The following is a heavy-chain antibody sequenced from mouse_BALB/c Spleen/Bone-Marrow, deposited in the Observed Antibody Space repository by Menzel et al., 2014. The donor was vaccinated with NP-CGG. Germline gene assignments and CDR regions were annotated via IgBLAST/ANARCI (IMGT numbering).Heavy chain of an antibody. Sequence: DVMLVESGGGLVQPGGSRKLSCAASGFTFSSFGMHWVRPAPERGLEWVAYISSGSGTIFYADTVKGRFTISRDNPKNTLFLQMTSLRSEDSAMYYCARGGNWEDFDYWGQGTTLTVSS. CDR3: ARGGNWEDFDY. D-gene: IGHD4-1*01. CDR2: ISSGSGTI. CDR1: GFTFSSFG. J-gene: IGHJ2*01. V-gene: IGHV5-17*02.